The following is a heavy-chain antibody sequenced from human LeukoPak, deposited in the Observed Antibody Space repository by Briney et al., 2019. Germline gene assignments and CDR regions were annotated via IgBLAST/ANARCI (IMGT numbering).Heavy chain of an antibody. J-gene: IGHJ6*02. D-gene: IGHD4-17*01. Sequence: PSETLSLTCTVSGGSISSYYWSWIRQPPGKGLEWIGCIYYSGSTNYNPSLKSRVTISVDTSKNQFSLKLSSVTAADTAVYYCARADYGDYYYYGMDVWGQGTTVTVSS. V-gene: IGHV4-59*08. CDR1: GGSISSYY. CDR2: IYYSGST. CDR3: ARADYGDYYYYGMDV.